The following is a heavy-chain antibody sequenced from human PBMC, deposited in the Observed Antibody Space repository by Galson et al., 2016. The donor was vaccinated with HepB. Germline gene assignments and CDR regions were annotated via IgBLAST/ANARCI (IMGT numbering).Heavy chain of an antibody. J-gene: IGHJ4*02. V-gene: IGHV2-5*01. Sequence: PALVKPTQTLTLTCTFSGFSLVTNGVGVGWIRQPPGKALEWLALIYWNDDKRYRPSLRSRLTITKDTSKNLVVLTMTNVDPVDTGTYYCAHTFPTYHYGPDNSYYFDYWGQGTLVTVSS. CDR1: GFSLVTNGVG. CDR2: IYWNDDK. D-gene: IGHD3-10*01. CDR3: AHTFPTYHYGPDNSYYFDY.